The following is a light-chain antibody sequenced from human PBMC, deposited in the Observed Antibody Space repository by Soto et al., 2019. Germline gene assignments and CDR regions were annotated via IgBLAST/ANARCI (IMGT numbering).Light chain of an antibody. CDR2: DVS. CDR3: SSYTSSSIYV. CDR1: SSDVGRYNY. Sequence: QSALTQPASVSGSPGQSITISCTGTSSDVGRYNYVSWYQQHPGKAPKLMIYDVSNRPSGVSNRFSGSKSGNTASLTISGLQAEDEADYYCSSYTSSSIYVFGTGTKLTVL. V-gene: IGLV2-14*01. J-gene: IGLJ1*01.